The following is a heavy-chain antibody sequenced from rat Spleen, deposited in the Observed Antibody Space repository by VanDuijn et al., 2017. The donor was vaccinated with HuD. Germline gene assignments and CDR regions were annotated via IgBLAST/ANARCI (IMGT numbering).Heavy chain of an antibody. Sequence: EVQLVESDGGLVQPGRSLKLSCAASGFTFSDYYMAWVRQAPTKGLEWVATINYDGNSTYYRDSVKGRFTISRDNAKSTLYLQMDNLRSEDTATYYCTRAYPGPRGDYWGQGVMVTVSS. J-gene: IGHJ2*01. CDR2: INYDGNST. D-gene: IGHD1-4*01. CDR1: GFTFSDYY. CDR3: TRAYPGPRGDY. V-gene: IGHV5-29*01.